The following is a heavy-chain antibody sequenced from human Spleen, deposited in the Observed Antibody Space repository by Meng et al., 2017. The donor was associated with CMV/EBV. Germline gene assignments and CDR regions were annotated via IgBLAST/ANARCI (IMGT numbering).Heavy chain of an antibody. D-gene: IGHD3-22*01. CDR1: GFTFSSYD. CDR3: ARGPGHYETFDY. Sequence: GGSLRLSCAASGFTFSSYDMQWVRQATGKGLEWVSDIGSAGDTYYPGSVKGRFTISREYAKNSSYVQMNSLRAGDTALYYCARGPGHYETFDYWGQETLVTVSS. J-gene: IGHJ4*02. V-gene: IGHV3-13*01. CDR2: IGSAGDT.